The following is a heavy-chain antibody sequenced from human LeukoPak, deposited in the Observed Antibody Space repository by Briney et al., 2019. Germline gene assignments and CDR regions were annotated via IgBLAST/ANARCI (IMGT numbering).Heavy chain of an antibody. CDR2: IIPILGIA. CDR3: AKDPSRVGAAKGKAFDI. J-gene: IGHJ3*02. V-gene: IGHV1-69*04. D-gene: IGHD1-26*01. CDR1: GGTFSSYA. Sequence: GASVKVSCKASGGTFSSYAISWVRQAPGQGLEWMGRIIPILGIANYAQKFQGRVTITADKSTSTAYMELSSLRSEDTAVYYCAKDPSRVGAAKGKAFDIWGQGTMVTVSS.